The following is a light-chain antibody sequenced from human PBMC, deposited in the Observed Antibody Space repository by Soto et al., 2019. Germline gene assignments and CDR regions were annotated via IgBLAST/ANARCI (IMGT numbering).Light chain of an antibody. V-gene: IGKV1-5*03. J-gene: IGKJ5*01. Sequence: DIQITQSPSTLSSSVLERFTITCRASQSISSWLAWYQQKPGKAPKILIYKASSLESGAPSRFSGSGSGTEFTLTISSLQPDDFAVYYCQQRSNWPLTFGQGTRLEI. CDR3: QQRSNWPLT. CDR1: QSISSW. CDR2: KAS.